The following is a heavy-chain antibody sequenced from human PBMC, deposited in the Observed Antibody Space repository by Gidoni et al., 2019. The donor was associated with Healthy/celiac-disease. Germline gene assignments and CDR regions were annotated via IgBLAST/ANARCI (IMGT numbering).Heavy chain of an antibody. J-gene: IGHJ6*02. V-gene: IGHV1-8*01. CDR3: AGGVNSPRMDV. CDR2: MNHNSGNT. CDR1: GYTFTSYD. Sequence: QVQLVQSGAQVKKPGASVNVSCKASGYTFTSYDINWLRQATGQGLEWMGWMNHNSGNTGYAQKFKGRGTMTRNTSISKAYMELSSLRSEDTAVYYCAGGVNSPRMDVWGQGTTVTVSS. D-gene: IGHD1-26*01.